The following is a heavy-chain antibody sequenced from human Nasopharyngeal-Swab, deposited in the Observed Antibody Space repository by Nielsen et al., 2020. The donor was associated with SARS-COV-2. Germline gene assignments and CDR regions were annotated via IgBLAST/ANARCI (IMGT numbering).Heavy chain of an antibody. CDR2: IDWDDDK. D-gene: IGHD1-26*01. J-gene: IGHJ6*03. Sequence: SGPTLVKPTQTLTLTCTFSGFSLSTSGMCVSWIRQPPGKALEWLARIDWDDDKYYSTSLKTRLTISKDTSKNQMVLTMTNMDPVDTATYYCARILRDSGSYAPYYYYYMDVWGKGTTVTVSS. CDR3: ARILRDSGSYAPYYYYYMDV. CDR1: GFSLSTSGMC. V-gene: IGHV2-70*11.